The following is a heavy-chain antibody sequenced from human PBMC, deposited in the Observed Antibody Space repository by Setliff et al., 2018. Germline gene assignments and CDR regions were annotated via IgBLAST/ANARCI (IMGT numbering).Heavy chain of an antibody. V-gene: IGHV1-18*01. Sequence: RASVKVSCKASGYTFRNYAFAWVRQAPGQGLEWMGWINAGNGNTKYSQKFQGRVTLTTDTSTSTAYMELRSLTSDDSAFYYCARAPSVELVTIRTNSWFTYWGQGTLVTVSS. CDR2: INAGNGNT. CDR1: GYTFRNYA. CDR3: ARAPSVELVTIRTNSWFTY. D-gene: IGHD5-18*01. J-gene: IGHJ4*02.